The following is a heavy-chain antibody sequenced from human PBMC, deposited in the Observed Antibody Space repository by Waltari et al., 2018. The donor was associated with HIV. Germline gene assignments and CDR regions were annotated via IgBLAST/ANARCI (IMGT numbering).Heavy chain of an antibody. Sequence: QVQLQESGPGLVKHSQTLSLTCTVSGGSVSSGSHYWRWIRQHPGKGLEWIGYIYYSGSTYYNPSLKSRVIISIDTSQNQFSLELTSVTAADTAVYYCARDSGLYGTYSHGMDVWGQGTTVTVSS. CDR2: IYYSGST. CDR1: GGSVSSGSHY. V-gene: IGHV4-31*03. J-gene: IGHJ6*02. D-gene: IGHD4-17*01. CDR3: ARDSGLYGTYSHGMDV.